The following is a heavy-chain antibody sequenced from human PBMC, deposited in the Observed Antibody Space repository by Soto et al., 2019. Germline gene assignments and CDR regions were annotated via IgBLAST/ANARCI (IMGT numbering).Heavy chain of an antibody. CDR2: ISHSGST. CDR3: ARGEPVNGCFRKNWFDP. D-gene: IGHD2-21*01. CDR1: GGSLSGYY. J-gene: IGHJ5*02. V-gene: IGHV4-34*01. Sequence: PSETLSLTCAVYGGSLSGYYWSWIRQPPGKGLEWIGEISHSGSTNYNPSLKSRVTISVDMSKNQSSLKVSCVTAEDTAVYYCARGEPVNGCFRKNWFDPWGQGALVTVSS.